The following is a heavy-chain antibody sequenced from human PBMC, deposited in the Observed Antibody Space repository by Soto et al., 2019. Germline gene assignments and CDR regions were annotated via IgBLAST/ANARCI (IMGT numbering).Heavy chain of an antibody. CDR2: IMPIFCTA. Sequence: QVQLVQSGAEVKKPGSSVKVSCEASGGTFSSYAISWVRQAPGQGLEWMGGIMPIFCTANYAHKFQGRVTMSAAISTSAAYMELSSHRSEDTAVYYCARDKEHGAVAGISFDPWGQGTLVTVSS. CDR1: GGTFSSYA. D-gene: IGHD6-19*01. V-gene: IGHV1-69*14. J-gene: IGHJ5*02. CDR3: ARDKEHGAVAGISFDP.